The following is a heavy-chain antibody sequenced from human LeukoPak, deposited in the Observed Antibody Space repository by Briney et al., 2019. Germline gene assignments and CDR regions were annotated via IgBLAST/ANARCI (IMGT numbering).Heavy chain of an antibody. J-gene: IGHJ5*02. CDR2: IYHSWRT. V-gene: IGHV4-38-2*02. Sequence: SVTVSLIWTVSGYSISIDYYWGWIRQPPGKGLEWIGNIYHSWRTYYTLSLKSRIRILVDTSKNHSALKQSPVTAANTAVYYCARRDCSSTSGYGGYNWFDHWGQGTLVTVSS. D-gene: IGHD2-2*01. CDR1: GYSISIDYY. CDR3: ARRDCSSTSGYGGYNWFDH.